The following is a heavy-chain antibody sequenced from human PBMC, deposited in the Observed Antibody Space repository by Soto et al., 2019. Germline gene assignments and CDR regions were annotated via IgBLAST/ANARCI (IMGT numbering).Heavy chain of an antibody. D-gene: IGHD3-10*01. Sequence: PSETLSLTCTVSGGSISSYYWSWIRQPPGKGLEWIGYIYYSGSTNYNPSLKSRVTISVDTSKNQFSLKLSSVTAADTAVYYCAGPPPLRGVSWGAFDIGGQGTMVPVSS. CDR2: IYYSGST. CDR3: AGPPPLRGVSWGAFDI. CDR1: GGSISSYY. V-gene: IGHV4-59*01. J-gene: IGHJ3*02.